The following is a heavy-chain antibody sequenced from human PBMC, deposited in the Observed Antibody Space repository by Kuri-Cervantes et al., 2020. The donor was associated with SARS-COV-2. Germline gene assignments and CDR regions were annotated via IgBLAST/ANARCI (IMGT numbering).Heavy chain of an antibody. CDR1: GGSFSGYY. CDR2: INHSGST. D-gene: IGHD2-2*01. Sequence: LRLSCAVYGGSFSGYYWSWIRQPPGKGLEWIGEINHSGSTNYNPSLKSRLTISVDTSKNQFSLKLSSVTAADTAVYHCAREVVPAATKLKKNFGYFDLWGRGTLVTVSS. CDR3: AREVVPAATKLKKNFGYFDL. J-gene: IGHJ2*01. V-gene: IGHV4-34*09.